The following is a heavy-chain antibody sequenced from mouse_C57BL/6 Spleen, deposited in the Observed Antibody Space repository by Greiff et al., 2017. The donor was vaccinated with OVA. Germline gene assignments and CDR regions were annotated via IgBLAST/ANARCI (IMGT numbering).Heavy chain of an antibody. V-gene: IGHV1-76*01. CDR1: GYTFTDYY. CDR2: IYPGSGNT. J-gene: IGHJ2*01. CDR3: ARGVVATGFGY. Sequence: VQLQESGAELVRPGASVKLSCKASGYTFTDYYINWVKQRPGQGLEWIARIYPGSGNTYYNEKFKGKATLTAEKSSSTAYMQLSSLTSEDSAVYFCARGVVATGFGYWGQGTTLTVSS. D-gene: IGHD1-1*01.